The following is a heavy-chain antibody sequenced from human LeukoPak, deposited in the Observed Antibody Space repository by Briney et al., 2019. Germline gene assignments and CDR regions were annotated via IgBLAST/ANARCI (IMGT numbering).Heavy chain of an antibody. CDR2: INHSGST. J-gene: IGHJ4*02. V-gene: IGHV4-34*01. CDR3: ARDQQWLVPRARYYFDY. Sequence: KPSETLSLTCAVYGGSFSGYYWSWIRQPPGKGLEWIGEINHSGSTNYNPSLKSRVTISVDTSKNQFSLKLSSVTAADTAVYYCARDQQWLVPRARYYFDYWGQGTLVTVSS. D-gene: IGHD6-19*01. CDR1: GGSFSGYY.